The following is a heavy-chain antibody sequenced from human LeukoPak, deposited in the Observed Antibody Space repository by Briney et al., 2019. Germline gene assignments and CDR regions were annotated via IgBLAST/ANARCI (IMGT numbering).Heavy chain of an antibody. J-gene: IGHJ4*02. Sequence: PSETLSLTCTVSGGSISSYYWSWIRQPPGKGLEWIGYIYYSGSTNYNPSLKSRVTISVDTSKNQFFLKLSSVTAADTAVYYCARGRGYYDSSGYYHIGDYFDYWGQGTLVTVSS. D-gene: IGHD3-22*01. CDR3: ARGRGYYDSSGYYHIGDYFDY. CDR2: IYYSGST. CDR1: GGSISSYY. V-gene: IGHV4-59*08.